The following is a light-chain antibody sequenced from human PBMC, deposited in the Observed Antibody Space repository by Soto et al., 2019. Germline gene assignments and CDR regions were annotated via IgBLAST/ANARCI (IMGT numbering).Light chain of an antibody. J-gene: IGKJ3*01. CDR1: HNIATY. V-gene: IGKV1-39*01. CDR2: TAT. Sequence: DIQVTQSPSSLSASVGDRVTITCRTSHNIATYLYWYQHRPGKAPNLLIYTATSLQSGVPSKFSGSGTGTDFTLTISALQPEDLTSYFCQQTYATPFTFGRGTTV. CDR3: QQTYATPFT.